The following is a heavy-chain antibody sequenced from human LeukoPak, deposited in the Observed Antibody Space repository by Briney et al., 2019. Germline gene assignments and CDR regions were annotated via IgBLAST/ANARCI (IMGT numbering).Heavy chain of an antibody. CDR2: ISYDGSNK. J-gene: IGHJ4*02. CDR1: VLTLRLYR. V-gene: IGHV3-30*18. Sequence: GGSLTLLCTVCVLTLRLYRIHCPPDAPGEAREGVTGISYDGSNKFYAHSVRGRFTISRENSKNTVYLLMNSLRAEDTAMYYCAKGLQGQWLGQGFDYWGQGTLVTVSS. D-gene: IGHD6-19*01. CDR3: AKGLQGQWLGQGFDY.